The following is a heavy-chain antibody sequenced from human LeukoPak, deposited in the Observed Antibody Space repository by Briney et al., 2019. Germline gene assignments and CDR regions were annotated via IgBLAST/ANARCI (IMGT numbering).Heavy chain of an antibody. CDR3: ARVWHYFGSGSYYPTSFDY. V-gene: IGHV1-69*13. J-gene: IGHJ4*02. CDR1: GGTFSSYA. D-gene: IGHD3-10*01. CDR2: IIPIFGTA. Sequence: VASVKVSCKACGGTFSSYAISWVRQAPGQGLEWMGGIIPIFGTANYAQKFQGRVTITADESTSTAYMELSSLRSDDTAVYYCARVWHYFGSGSYYPTSFDYWGQGTLVTVSS.